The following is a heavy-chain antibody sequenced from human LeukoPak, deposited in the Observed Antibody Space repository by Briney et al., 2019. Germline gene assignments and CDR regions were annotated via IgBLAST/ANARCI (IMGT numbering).Heavy chain of an antibody. J-gene: IGHJ1*01. CDR3: ARALADYYDSSGYREYFQH. Sequence: GSLRLSCAASGFPFSSYTIKWVRQAPGKGLEWVPVIYSGGSTYYADSVKGRFTISRDNSKNTLYLQMNSLRAEDTAVYYCARALADYYDSSGYREYFQHWGQGTLVTVSS. V-gene: IGHV3-66*01. CDR1: GFPFSSYT. CDR2: IYSGGST. D-gene: IGHD3-22*01.